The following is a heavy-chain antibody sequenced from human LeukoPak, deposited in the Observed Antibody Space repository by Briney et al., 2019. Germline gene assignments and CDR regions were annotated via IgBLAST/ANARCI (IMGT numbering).Heavy chain of an antibody. CDR3: ARDSVDYVGAFDI. J-gene: IGHJ3*02. Sequence: GGSLRLSCAASGFTFSSYAMSWVRQAPGKGLEWVANIKQDGSEKYYVDSVKGRFTISRDNAKNSLYLQMNSLRAEDTAVYYCARDSVDYVGAFDIWGQGTMVTVSS. CDR2: IKQDGSEK. V-gene: IGHV3-7*01. D-gene: IGHD4-17*01. CDR1: GFTFSSYA.